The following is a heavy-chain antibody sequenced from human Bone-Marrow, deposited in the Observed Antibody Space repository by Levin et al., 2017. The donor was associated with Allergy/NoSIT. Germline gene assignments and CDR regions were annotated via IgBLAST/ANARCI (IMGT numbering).Heavy chain of an antibody. J-gene: IGHJ5*02. CDR3: ARGGGTFVRVSCLDP. V-gene: IGHV4-34*01. CDR1: GGSFSGYY. CDR2: INHNENT. Sequence: TSAPLSLPCAVSGGSFSGYYWSWIRQSPGKGLEWIGEINHNENTKYNPSLKSRVTISVDTSKNQFSLKLSSVTAADTAVYYCARGGGTFVRVSCLDPWGQGTLVTVSS. D-gene: IGHD6-6*01.